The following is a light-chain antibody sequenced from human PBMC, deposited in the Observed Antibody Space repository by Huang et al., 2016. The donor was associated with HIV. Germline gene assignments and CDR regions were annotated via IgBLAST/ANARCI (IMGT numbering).Light chain of an antibody. J-gene: IGKJ4*01. V-gene: IGKV3-11*01. CDR1: QSIGTY. Sequence: NLLTQSPVTLSLSPGDRATLSCRASQSIGTYLAWYQQKSGQAPRLLIYDVSNRASGVPARFSASGSETDFTLTIASLDPDDFAIYHCQQRSKWPLTFGGGTKVEMK. CDR3: QQRSKWPLT. CDR2: DVS.